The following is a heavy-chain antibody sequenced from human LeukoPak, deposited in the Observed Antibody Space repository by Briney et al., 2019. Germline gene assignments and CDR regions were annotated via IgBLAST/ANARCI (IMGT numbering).Heavy chain of an antibody. J-gene: IGHJ4*02. Sequence: GGSVRLSCAASGFTFDDYTMHWVRQAPGKGLEWVSLISWDGGSTYYADSVKGRFTISRDNSKNSLYLQMNSLRAEDTALYYCAKAYYYDSSGSSYYFDYWGQGTLVTVSS. V-gene: IGHV3-43*01. CDR2: ISWDGGST. CDR3: AKAYYYDSSGSSYYFDY. D-gene: IGHD3-22*01. CDR1: GFTFDDYT.